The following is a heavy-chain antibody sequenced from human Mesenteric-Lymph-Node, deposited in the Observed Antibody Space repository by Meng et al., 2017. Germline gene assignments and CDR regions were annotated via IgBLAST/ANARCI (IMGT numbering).Heavy chain of an antibody. V-gene: IGHV3-74*01. CDR2: INTDGSNT. CDR1: GFSFSNYW. D-gene: IGHD3-10*01. CDR3: ADITAGF. J-gene: IGHJ4*02. Sequence: EVQLVGSGGGLVQPGGSLRLSCAASGFSFSNYWMHWVRQAPGKGLVWVSFINTDGSNTAYADSVKDRFTISRDNAKNTLYLQMNSLRVEDTAIYYCADITAGFWGQGTLVTVSS.